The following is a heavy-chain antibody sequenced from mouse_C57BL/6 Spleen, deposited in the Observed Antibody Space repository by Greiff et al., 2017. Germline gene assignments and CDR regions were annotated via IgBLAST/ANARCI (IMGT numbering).Heavy chain of an antibody. CDR1: GYSITSGYD. CDR2: ISYSGST. D-gene: IGHD1-1*01. V-gene: IGHV3-1*01. CDR3: ARTPSYYGSSYGYFDV. Sequence: VQLKESGPGMVKPSQSLSLTCTVTGYSITSGYDWHWIRHFPGNKLEWMGYISYSGSTNYNPSLKSRISITHDTSKNHFFLKLNSVTTEDTATYYCARTPSYYGSSYGYFDVWGTGTTVTVSS. J-gene: IGHJ1*03.